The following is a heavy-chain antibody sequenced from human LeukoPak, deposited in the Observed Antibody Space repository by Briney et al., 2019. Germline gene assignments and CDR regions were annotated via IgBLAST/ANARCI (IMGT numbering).Heavy chain of an antibody. D-gene: IGHD5-18*01. V-gene: IGHV4-59*01. CDR3: ARGERGYSYGSYYYYMDV. Sequence: SETLSLTCTVSGGSISSYYWNWIRQPPGKGLEWIGDIYYSGSTNYNPSLKSRVTISVDTSKNQFSLKLSSVTAADTAVYYCARGERGYSYGSYYYYMDVWGKGTTVTVSS. J-gene: IGHJ6*03. CDR2: IYYSGST. CDR1: GGSISSYY.